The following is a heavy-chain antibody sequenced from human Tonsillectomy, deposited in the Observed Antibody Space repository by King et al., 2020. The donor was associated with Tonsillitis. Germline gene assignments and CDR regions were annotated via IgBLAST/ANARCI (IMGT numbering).Heavy chain of an antibody. V-gene: IGHV3-23*04. Sequence: VQLVESGGGLVQPGGSLRLSCAASGFTFSSYAMSWVRQAPGKGLEWVSAISGNGGSTYYADSVKVRFTISRDNFKNTLYLQMNSLRAEDTAVYYCAKDPLGYCSGGSCYSNDAFDIWGQGTMVTVSS. D-gene: IGHD2-15*01. J-gene: IGHJ3*02. CDR2: ISGNGGST. CDR3: AKDPLGYCSGGSCYSNDAFDI. CDR1: GFTFSSYA.